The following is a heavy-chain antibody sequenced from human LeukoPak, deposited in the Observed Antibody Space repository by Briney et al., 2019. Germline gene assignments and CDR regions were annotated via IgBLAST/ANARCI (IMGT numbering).Heavy chain of an antibody. Sequence: PGGSLRLSCAASGFTFSSYAMHWVRQAPGKGLEWVAVISYDGSNKYYADSVKGRFTISRDNSKNTLYLQTNSLRAEDTAVYYCARSLVGYFDYWGQGTLVTVSS. V-gene: IGHV3-30*04. CDR2: ISYDGSNK. J-gene: IGHJ4*02. CDR3: ARSLVGYFDY. CDR1: GFTFSSYA.